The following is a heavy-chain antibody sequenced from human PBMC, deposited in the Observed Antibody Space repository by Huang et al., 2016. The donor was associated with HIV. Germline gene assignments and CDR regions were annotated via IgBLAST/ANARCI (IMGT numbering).Heavy chain of an antibody. CDR2: STGYGGTI. V-gene: IGHV3-48*01. CDR3: AREGREAGRPFDS. Sequence: EVQLVESGGGLAQPGGSLRLSCAASGFSFSPYSMNWVRQAPGKGLEGRADSTGYGGTIHYADSVKGRFTISRDNAQKALFLQMSSLTADDTAVYYCAREGREAGRPFDSWGRGTLVIVSA. J-gene: IGHJ4*02. CDR1: GFSFSPYS.